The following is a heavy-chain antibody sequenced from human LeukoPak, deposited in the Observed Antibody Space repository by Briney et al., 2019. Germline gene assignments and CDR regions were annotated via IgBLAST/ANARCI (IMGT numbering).Heavy chain of an antibody. Sequence: GGSLRLSCAASGFTFSSYAMHWVRQAPGKGLEWVAAISYDGSNKYYADSVKGRFTISRDNSKNTLYLQMNSLRAEDTAVYYCARVGIVATIRGAFDIWGQGTMVTVSS. D-gene: IGHD5-12*01. CDR3: ARVGIVATIRGAFDI. J-gene: IGHJ3*02. CDR1: GFTFSSYA. CDR2: ISYDGSNK. V-gene: IGHV3-30*04.